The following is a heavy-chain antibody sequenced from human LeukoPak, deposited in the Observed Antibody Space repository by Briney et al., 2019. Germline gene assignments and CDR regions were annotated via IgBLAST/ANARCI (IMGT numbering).Heavy chain of an antibody. CDR2: IRQDGGEK. Sequence: GGSLRLSCAVSGFTFTDYWMNWVRQAPGKGLEWLASIRQDGGEKSYVDSVKGRFTISRDNTKNSLYLQINSLRAEDTAVYYCARDGTAAGLYFDLWGQGTLVTVSS. CDR1: GFTFTDYW. J-gene: IGHJ4*01. D-gene: IGHD6-13*01. V-gene: IGHV3-7*01. CDR3: ARDGTAAGLYFDL.